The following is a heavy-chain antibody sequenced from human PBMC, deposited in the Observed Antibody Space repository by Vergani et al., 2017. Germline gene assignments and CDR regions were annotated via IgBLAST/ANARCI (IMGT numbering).Heavy chain of an antibody. CDR1: GGSISSYY. V-gene: IGHV4-4*07. Sequence: QVQLQESGPGLVKPSETLSLTCTVSGGSISSYYWSWIRQPAGKGLEWIGRIYTSGSTNYNPSLKSRVTMSVDTSKNQFSLKLSSVTAADTAVYYCARGYYDILTGYYFFDYWGQGTLVTVSS. D-gene: IGHD3-9*01. J-gene: IGHJ4*02. CDR3: ARGYYDILTGYYFFDY. CDR2: IYTSGST.